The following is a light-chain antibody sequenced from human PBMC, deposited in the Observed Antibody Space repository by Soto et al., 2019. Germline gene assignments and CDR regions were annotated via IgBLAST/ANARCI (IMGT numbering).Light chain of an antibody. V-gene: IGKV3-15*01. CDR1: QSVSNN. CDR2: GAS. CDR3: QQYKNWPRT. Sequence: EFVLSQSPCTLSLSPGERATLSCRASQSVSNNYLAWDKQKPGQAPRLLIYGASTRATGIPARFSGSGSGTEFTLTISSRQSEDFAVYYCQQYKNWPRTFGQGTKV. J-gene: IGKJ1*01.